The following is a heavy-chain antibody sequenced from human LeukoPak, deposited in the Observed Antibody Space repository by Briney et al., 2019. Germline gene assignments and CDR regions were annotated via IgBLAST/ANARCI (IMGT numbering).Heavy chain of an antibody. CDR1: GGSFSGYY. Sequence: PSETLSLTCAVYGGSFSGYYWSWIRQPPGKRLEWIGEINHSGSTNYNPSLKSRVTISVDTSKNQFSLKLSSVTAADTAVYYCARARWIQRREHFDYWGQGTLVTVSS. D-gene: IGHD5-24*01. J-gene: IGHJ4*02. V-gene: IGHV4-34*01. CDR2: INHSGST. CDR3: ARARWIQRREHFDY.